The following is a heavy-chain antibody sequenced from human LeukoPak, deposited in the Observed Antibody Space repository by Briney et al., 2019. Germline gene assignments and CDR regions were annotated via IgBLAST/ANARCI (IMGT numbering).Heavy chain of an antibody. CDR3: ARDPDYYDSSGRAFEI. J-gene: IGHJ3*02. D-gene: IGHD3-22*01. CDR1: GGSIRSYY. V-gene: IGHV4-59*01. CDR2: IYYSGST. Sequence: SETLSLTCTVSGGSIRSYYWSWIRQPPGKGLEWMGYIYYSGSTNYNPSLKSRVTISVDASKNQFSLKLSSVTAADTAVYYCARDPDYYDSSGRAFEIWGQGTMVTASS.